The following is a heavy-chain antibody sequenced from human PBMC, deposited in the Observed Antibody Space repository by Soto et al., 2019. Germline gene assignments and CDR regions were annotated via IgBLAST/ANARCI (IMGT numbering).Heavy chain of an antibody. CDR2: MNPNSGNT. CDR3: ARGLNYYGSGSLVDY. D-gene: IGHD3-10*01. Sequence: ALVKGACQTSGSRNTIYDGSWGRQEKRQGLEWMGWMNPNSGNTGYAQKFQGRVTMTRNTSISTAYMELSSLRSEDTAVYYCARGLNYYGSGSLVDYWGQGTLVTVSS. J-gene: IGHJ4*02. V-gene: IGHV1-8*01. CDR1: GSRNTIYD.